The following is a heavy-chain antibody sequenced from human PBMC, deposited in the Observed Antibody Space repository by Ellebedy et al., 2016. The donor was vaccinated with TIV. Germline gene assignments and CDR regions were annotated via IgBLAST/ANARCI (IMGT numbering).Heavy chain of an antibody. CDR2: IYWNDDK. V-gene: IGHV2-5*01. CDR1: GFSLSTSGVG. CDR3: AHTEDDIAAGKHYYYYGMDV. D-gene: IGHD6-13*01. Sequence: SGPTLVKPTQTLTLTCTFSGFSLSTSGVGVGWIRQPPGKALEWLALIYWNDDKRYSPSLKSRLTITKDTSKNQVVLTMTNMDPVDTATYYCAHTEDDIAAGKHYYYYGMDVWGQGTTVTVSS. J-gene: IGHJ6*02.